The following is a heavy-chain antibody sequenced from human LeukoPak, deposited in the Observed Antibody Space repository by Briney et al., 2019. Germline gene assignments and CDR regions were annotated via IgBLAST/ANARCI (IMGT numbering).Heavy chain of an antibody. Sequence: PSETLSLTCTVSGDSIRSSKYYWAWIRQSPGKTLEWIGSLYYGGSIFYNPSLKSRVTMSVDTSKNQFSMKLSSVTAADTAVYFRAIRLGESGAYWGQGTLATVSS. J-gene: IGHJ4*02. CDR2: LYYGGSI. D-gene: IGHD3-10*01. CDR3: AIRLGESGAY. V-gene: IGHV4-39*01. CDR1: GDSIRSSKYY.